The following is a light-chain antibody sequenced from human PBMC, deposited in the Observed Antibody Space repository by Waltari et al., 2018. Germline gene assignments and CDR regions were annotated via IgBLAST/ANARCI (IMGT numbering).Light chain of an antibody. CDR2: KGS. CDR3: MQGTHWPWT. V-gene: IGKV2-30*02. Sequence: DVVMTQSPLSLPVTLGQPASISCRSSQSLVHSDGTTYLNWVQQRPGQSPRRLIYKGSNRAPWVPDRLRGRGSGTDFTLKMSRVESDDVGVYYCMQGTHWPWTFGQGTKVEIK. CDR1: QSLVHSDGTTY. J-gene: IGKJ1*01.